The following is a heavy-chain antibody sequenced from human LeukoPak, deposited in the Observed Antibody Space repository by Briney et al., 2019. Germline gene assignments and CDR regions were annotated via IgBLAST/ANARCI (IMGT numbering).Heavy chain of an antibody. J-gene: IGHJ4*02. CDR1: GGSFSGYY. Sequence: PSETLSLTCAVYGGSFSGYYWSWIRQPPGKGLEWIGEINHSGSTNYNPSLKSRVTISVDTSKNQFSLKLSSVTAADTAVYYCARDRSYYYDNSGYPKDYWGQGTLVTVSS. CDR3: ARDRSYYYDNSGYPKDY. CDR2: INHSGST. V-gene: IGHV4-34*01. D-gene: IGHD3-22*01.